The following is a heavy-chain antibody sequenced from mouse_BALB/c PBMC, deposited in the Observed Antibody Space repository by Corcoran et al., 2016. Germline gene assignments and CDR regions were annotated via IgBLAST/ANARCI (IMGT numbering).Heavy chain of an antibody. Sequence: EVQLQQAGPELGKPGSSVEVSCKASGYTCTSYVMHWVKQRPGQGREWIGYINPYYDGTKYNEQFKGKDTLTSDKSSSTAYMELSSLTSEDSAVYYCARKGASLDVWGAGTTVTVSS. V-gene: IGHV1S136*01. CDR1: GYTCTSYV. J-gene: IGHJ1*01. CDR2: INPYYDGT. CDR3: ARKGASLDV.